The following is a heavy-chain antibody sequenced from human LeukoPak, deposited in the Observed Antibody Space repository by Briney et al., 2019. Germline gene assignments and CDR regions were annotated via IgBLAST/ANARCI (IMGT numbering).Heavy chain of an antibody. D-gene: IGHD2-8*01. J-gene: IGHJ3*02. Sequence: GGSLRLSCAASGFTFSSYEMNWVRQAPGKGLEWVSSISSSSSYIYYADSVKGRFTISRDNAKNSLYLQMNSLRAEDTAVYYCARVVSGVDAFDIWGQGTMVTVSS. CDR1: GFTFSSYE. V-gene: IGHV3-21*01. CDR3: ARVVSGVDAFDI. CDR2: ISSSSSYI.